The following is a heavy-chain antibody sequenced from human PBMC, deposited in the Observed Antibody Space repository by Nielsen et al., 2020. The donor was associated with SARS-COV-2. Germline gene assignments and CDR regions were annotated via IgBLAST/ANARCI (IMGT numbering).Heavy chain of an antibody. Sequence: GGSLRLSCTGSGFTFSDYSMNWVRQAPGKGLEWVSSISPDSNYIFYSDSVKGRFTISRDNGKNSLYLQMNSLRSEDTALYYCARGFYSQSDYWGQGTLVTVSS. CDR1: GFTFSDYS. CDR3: ARGFYSQSDY. J-gene: IGHJ4*02. CDR2: ISPDSNYI. D-gene: IGHD2-15*01. V-gene: IGHV3-21*01.